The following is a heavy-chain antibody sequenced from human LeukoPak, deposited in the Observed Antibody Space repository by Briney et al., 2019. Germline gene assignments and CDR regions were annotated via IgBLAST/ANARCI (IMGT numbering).Heavy chain of an antibody. CDR3: ARQAVTIFGVVPLDV. V-gene: IGHV4-59*08. CDR1: GGSISSYY. D-gene: IGHD3-3*01. J-gene: IGHJ6*02. Sequence: SETLSLTCTVSGGSISSYYWSWIRQPPGKGLEWIEYIYYSGSTNYNPSLKSRVTISVDTPKNQFSLKLSSVTAADTAVYYCARQAVTIFGVVPLDVWGQGTTVTVSS. CDR2: IYYSGST.